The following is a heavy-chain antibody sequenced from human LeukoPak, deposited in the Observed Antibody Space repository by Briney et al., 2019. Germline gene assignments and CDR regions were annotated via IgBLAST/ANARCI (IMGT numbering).Heavy chain of an antibody. J-gene: IGHJ6*04. CDR1: GYSISSGYY. CDR3: ARRPYYYGSGLREV. D-gene: IGHD3-10*01. CDR2: IYHSGST. Sequence: PSETLSLTCTVSGYSISSGYYWGWIRQPPGKGLEWIGSIYHSGSTNYNPSLKSRVTISVDTSKNQFSLKLSSVTAADTAVYYCARRPYYYGSGLREVWGKGTTVTVSS. V-gene: IGHV4-38-2*02.